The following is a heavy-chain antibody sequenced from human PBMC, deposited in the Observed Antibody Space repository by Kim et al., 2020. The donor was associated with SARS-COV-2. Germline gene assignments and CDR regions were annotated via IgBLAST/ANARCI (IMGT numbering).Heavy chain of an antibody. V-gene: IGHV4-34*01. J-gene: IGHJ6*03. CDR3: ARVSNMDV. Sequence: SGSTNYNPSLKSRVTISVDTSKNQFSLKLSSVTAADTAVYYCARVSNMDVWGKGTTVTVSS. CDR2: SGST.